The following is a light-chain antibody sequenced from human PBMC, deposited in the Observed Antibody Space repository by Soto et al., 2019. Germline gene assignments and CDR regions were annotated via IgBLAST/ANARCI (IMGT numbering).Light chain of an antibody. J-gene: IGKJ4*01. Sequence: DIKMTQSPSSLSASVGDRVTITCQASQDISNYLNWYQQKPGKSPKLLIYDASNLETGVPSRFSGSGSGTDFTFTISSLQPEDIATYYCQQYDNPSLTFGGWTKVEIK. CDR3: QQYDNPSLT. V-gene: IGKV1-33*01. CDR1: QDISNY. CDR2: DAS.